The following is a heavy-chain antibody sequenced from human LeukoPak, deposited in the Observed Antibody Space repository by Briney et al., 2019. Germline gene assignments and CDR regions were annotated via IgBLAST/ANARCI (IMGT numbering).Heavy chain of an antibody. Sequence: GGSLRLSCAASGFSFASYEMNWVRQAPGQGLEWVSHISSDGRVETYLDSVRGRFTMSRDNAKDLLFLQMSGLRADDTAVYYCARDTLNGPFVISLDYWGQGALVTVSS. CDR1: GFSFASYE. D-gene: IGHD3-9*01. CDR2: ISSDGRVE. J-gene: IGHJ4*02. V-gene: IGHV3-48*03. CDR3: ARDTLNGPFVISLDY.